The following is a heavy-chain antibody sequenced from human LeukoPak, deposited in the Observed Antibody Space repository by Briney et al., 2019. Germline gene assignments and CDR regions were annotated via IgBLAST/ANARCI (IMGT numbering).Heavy chain of an antibody. V-gene: IGHV3-53*01. CDR1: GFTVSSND. CDR3: ARGLPQYYYYGMDV. J-gene: IGHJ6*02. Sequence: PGGSLRLSCAASGFTVSSNDMSWVRQAPGKGLEWVSVIYSGGSTYYADSVKGRFTISRDNSKNTLYLQMNSLRAEDTAVYYCARGLPQYYYYGMDVWGQGTTVTVSS. CDR2: IYSGGST.